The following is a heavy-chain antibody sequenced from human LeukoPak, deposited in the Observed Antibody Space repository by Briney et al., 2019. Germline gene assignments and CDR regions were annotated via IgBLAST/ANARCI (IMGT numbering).Heavy chain of an antibody. D-gene: IGHD3-16*02. Sequence: GGSLRLSCAASGFTFSSYGMHWVRQAPDKGLEWVAFIRYDGSKKYYADSVKGRFTISRDNSKNTLYLQMNSLRAEDTAVYYCAEDMITFGGVIVVIDYWGQGTLVTVSS. CDR3: AEDMITFGGVIVVIDY. CDR1: GFTFSSYG. V-gene: IGHV3-30*02. J-gene: IGHJ4*02. CDR2: IRYDGSKK.